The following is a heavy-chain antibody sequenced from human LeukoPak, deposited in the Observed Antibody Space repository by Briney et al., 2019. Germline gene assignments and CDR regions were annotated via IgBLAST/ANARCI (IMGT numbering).Heavy chain of an antibody. D-gene: IGHD1-26*01. V-gene: IGHV3-21*01. CDR1: GFTFSSYS. Sequence: PGKSLRLSCAASGFTFSSYSMNWVRQAPGKGLEWVSSISSSSSYIYYADSVKGRFTISRDNAKNSLYLQMNSLRAEDTAVYYCARAHSGSYYSDYWGQGTLVTVSS. J-gene: IGHJ4*02. CDR3: ARAHSGSYYSDY. CDR2: ISSSSSYI.